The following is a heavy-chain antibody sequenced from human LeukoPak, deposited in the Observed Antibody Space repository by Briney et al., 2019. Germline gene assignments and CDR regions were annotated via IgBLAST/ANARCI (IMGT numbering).Heavy chain of an antibody. V-gene: IGHV1-2*02. CDR1: GYTFTDYY. D-gene: IGHD4-23*01. Sequence: ASVKVSCKAFGYTFTDYYLHWVRQAPGQGLEWMGRINPNSGGTDYAQKFQGRVTMTRDTSISTAYMELSSLRSDDTAVYYCAREYLRWFDYWGQGTLVTVSS. J-gene: IGHJ4*02. CDR3: AREYLRWFDY. CDR2: INPNSGGT.